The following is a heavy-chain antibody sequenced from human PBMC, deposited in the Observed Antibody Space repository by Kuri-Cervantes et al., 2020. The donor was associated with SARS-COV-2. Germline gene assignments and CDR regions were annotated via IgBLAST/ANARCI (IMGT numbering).Heavy chain of an antibody. CDR3: ARGARDGYDYWFDP. J-gene: IGHJ5*02. CDR1: GGSISDYY. CDR2: IDNSGNT. V-gene: IGHV4-59*01. Sequence: SETLSLTCTVSGGSISDYYWSWIRQPPGKGLEWIAYIDNSGNTNYNPSLQSRVTISVGTSEKQFSLKLSSVTAADTAIYYCARGARDGYDYWFDPWGQGTLVTVSS. D-gene: IGHD5-24*01.